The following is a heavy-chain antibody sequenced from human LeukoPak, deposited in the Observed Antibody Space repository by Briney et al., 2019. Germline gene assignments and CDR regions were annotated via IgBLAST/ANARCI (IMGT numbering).Heavy chain of an antibody. D-gene: IGHD6-13*01. CDR3: ASLKGAGSFDY. Sequence: PETLSLTCIVSGDSISSYYWSWTRQPPGKGLEWIGYIYFSGNTHYNPSLKSRVTISLDTSKNHFSPRLNSGTAADTAVYYCASLKGAGSFDYWGQGTLVTVPS. V-gene: IGHV4-59*01. CDR1: GDSISSYY. J-gene: IGHJ4*02. CDR2: IYFSGNT.